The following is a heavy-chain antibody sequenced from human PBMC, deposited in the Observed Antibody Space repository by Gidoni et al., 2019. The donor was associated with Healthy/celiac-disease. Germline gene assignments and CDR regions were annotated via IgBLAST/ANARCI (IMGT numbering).Heavy chain of an antibody. CDR2: IWYDGSNK. CDR1: GFTFSSYG. D-gene: IGHD3-10*01. Sequence: QVQLVASGGGVVQPGWFLRLSCAASGFTFSSYGMHWFRQAPGKGLVWVAVIWYDGSNKYYADSVKGRFTISRDNSKNTLYLQMNSLRAEDTAVYYCARDGWFGELPIDYWGQGTLVTVSS. J-gene: IGHJ4*02. V-gene: IGHV3-33*01. CDR3: ARDGWFGELPIDY.